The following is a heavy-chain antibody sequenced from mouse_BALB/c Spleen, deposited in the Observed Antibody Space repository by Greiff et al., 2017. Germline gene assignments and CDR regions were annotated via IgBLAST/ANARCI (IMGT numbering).Heavy chain of an antibody. D-gene: IGHD1-1*01. J-gene: IGHJ1*01. CDR1: GFTFSSYT. V-gene: IGHV5-12-2*01. CDR2: ISNGGGST. CDR3: ARHPYYYGSSHWYFDV. Sequence: EVMLVESGGGLVQPGGSLKLSCAASGFTFSSYTMSWVRQTPEKRLEWVAYISNGGGSTYYPDTVKGRFTISRDNAKNTLYLQMSSLKSEDTAMYYCARHPYYYGSSHWYFDVWGAGTTVTVSS.